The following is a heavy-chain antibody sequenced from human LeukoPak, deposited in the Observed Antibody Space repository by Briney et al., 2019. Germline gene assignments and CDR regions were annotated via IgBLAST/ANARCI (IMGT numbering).Heavy chain of an antibody. D-gene: IGHD3-22*01. CDR2: VSASGGST. CDR1: RFTISTYA. V-gene: IGHV3-23*01. Sequence: GGSLRLSCAASRFTISTYAMSWVRQAPGKGLEWVSGVSASGGSTNYADSVKGRFTISRDNSKNTLYLQMRTLRTADTAVYYCAKRLSIVDPYFDYWGQGTLVAVSS. J-gene: IGHJ4*02. CDR3: AKRLSIVDPYFDY.